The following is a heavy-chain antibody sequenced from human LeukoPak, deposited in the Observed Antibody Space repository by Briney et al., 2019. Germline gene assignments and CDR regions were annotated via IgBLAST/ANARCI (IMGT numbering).Heavy chain of an antibody. CDR1: GGSISSYY. V-gene: IGHV4-59*08. CDR2: IYYSGST. CDR3: ARGGGYDFWSGYYYFDY. D-gene: IGHD3-3*01. Sequence: KSLETLSLTCTVSGGSISSYYWSWIRQPPGKGLEWIGYIYYSGSTNYNPSLKSRVTISVDTSKNQFSLKLSSVTAADTAVYYCARGGGYDFWSGYYYFDYWGQGTLVTVSS. J-gene: IGHJ4*02.